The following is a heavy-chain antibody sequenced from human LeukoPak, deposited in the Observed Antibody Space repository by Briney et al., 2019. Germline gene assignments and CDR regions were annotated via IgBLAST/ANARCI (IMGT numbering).Heavy chain of an antibody. CDR1: GFTFSSYA. CDR2: ISGSGGNT. CDR3: AKVMDSLGYCTGGVCYRAIDF. D-gene: IGHD2-8*02. V-gene: IGHV3-23*01. Sequence: PGGSMRLSCAASGFTFSSYAMSWVRQAPGKGLEWVSAISGSGGNTYYADSVKGRFTIARDNSKNTLYLQMNSLRVEDTAVYYCAKVMDSLGYCTGGVCYRAIDFWGQGTLVTVS. J-gene: IGHJ4*02.